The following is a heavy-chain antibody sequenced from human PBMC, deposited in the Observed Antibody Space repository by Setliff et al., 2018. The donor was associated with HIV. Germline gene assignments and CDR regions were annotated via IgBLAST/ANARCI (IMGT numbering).Heavy chain of an antibody. D-gene: IGHD6-13*01. Sequence: ASVKVSCKASGYTFSDYGISWVRQAPGQGLEWMGWISAHNGRINYAQKFQGRVTMTRDTSISTVYMELSSLRSDDTAVYYCARAAGYSSSWHRYAFEIWGQGTMVTVSS. CDR3: ARAAGYSSSWHRYAFEI. J-gene: IGHJ3*02. V-gene: IGHV1-18*01. CDR2: ISAHNGRI. CDR1: GYTFSDYG.